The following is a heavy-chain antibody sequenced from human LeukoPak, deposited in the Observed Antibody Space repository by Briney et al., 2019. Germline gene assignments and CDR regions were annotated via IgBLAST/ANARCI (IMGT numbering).Heavy chain of an antibody. Sequence: GESLKLSCAASGFNFSGSAMHWVRQASGKGLEWVGRVRSKANNYATAYAASVKGRFTISRDDSKNTAYLQMNSLKTEDTAVYYCTRPGYCSSTSCYEGYWGQGTLVTVSS. CDR3: TRPGYCSSTSCYEGY. CDR1: GFNFSGSA. D-gene: IGHD2-2*01. V-gene: IGHV3-73*01. CDR2: VRSKANNYAT. J-gene: IGHJ4*02.